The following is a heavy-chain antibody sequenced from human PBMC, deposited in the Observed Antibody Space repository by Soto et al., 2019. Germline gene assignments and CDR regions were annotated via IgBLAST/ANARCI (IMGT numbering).Heavy chain of an antibody. D-gene: IGHD3-10*01. CDR1: GFTFSSYS. J-gene: IGHJ6*02. Sequence: GGSLRLSCAASGFTFSSYSMNWVRQAPGKGLEWVSSISSSSSYIYYADSVKGRFTISRDNAKNSLYLQMNSLRAEDTAVYYCARIQAKARWPYGGMDVWGQGTTVTVSS. CDR2: ISSSSSYI. CDR3: ARIQAKARWPYGGMDV. V-gene: IGHV3-21*01.